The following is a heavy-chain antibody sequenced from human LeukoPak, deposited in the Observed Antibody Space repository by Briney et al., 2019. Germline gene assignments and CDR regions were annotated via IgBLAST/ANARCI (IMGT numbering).Heavy chain of an antibody. CDR3: AKDIGSGSYYHFDY. D-gene: IGHD1-26*01. CDR1: GFTFSDYY. CDR2: ISWDGGRT. J-gene: IGHJ4*02. V-gene: IGHV3-43D*03. Sequence: GGSLRLSCAASGFTFSDYYMSWIRQAPGKGLEWVSLISWDGGRTYYADSAKGRFTISRDNSKNSLYLQMNSLRAEDTALYYCAKDIGSGSYYHFDYWGQGTLVTVSS.